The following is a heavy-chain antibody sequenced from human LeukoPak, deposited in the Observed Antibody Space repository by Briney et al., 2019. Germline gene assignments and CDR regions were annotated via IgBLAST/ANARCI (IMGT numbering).Heavy chain of an antibody. CDR3: AKDIYGGNSFAWNFDY. CDR1: GFIFSSYW. CDR2: IKHDGSEN. Sequence: GGSLRLSCAASGFIFSSYWMTWVRQAPGKGLERVANIKHDGSENYYVDSVKGRFTISRDNAKNSLYLQMNSLRAEDMALYYCAKDIYGGNSFAWNFDYWGQGTLVTVSS. V-gene: IGHV3-7*03. D-gene: IGHD4-23*01. J-gene: IGHJ4*02.